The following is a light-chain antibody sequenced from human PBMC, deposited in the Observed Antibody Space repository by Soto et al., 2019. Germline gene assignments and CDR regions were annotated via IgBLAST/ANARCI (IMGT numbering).Light chain of an antibody. J-gene: IGLJ1*01. V-gene: IGLV2-8*01. Sequence: QSVLTQPPSASGSPGQSVAISCTGTSSDVGGYNYVSWYQQHPGKAPKLMIYEVNKRPSGVPDRFSGSKSGNTASLTVSGLQAEDEAYYYCSSYAGSSNVFVTGTKLTVL. CDR1: SSDVGGYNY. CDR2: EVN. CDR3: SSYAGSSNV.